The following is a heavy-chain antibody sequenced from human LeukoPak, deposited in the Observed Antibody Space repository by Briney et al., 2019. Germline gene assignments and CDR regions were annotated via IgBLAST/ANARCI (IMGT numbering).Heavy chain of an antibody. V-gene: IGHV1-69*01. J-gene: IGHJ5*02. CDR3: ARGVLRYFDWLYG. CDR2: IIPIFGTA. D-gene: IGHD3-9*01. CDR1: GGTFSSYA. Sequence: SVKVSCKASGGTFSSYAISWVRQAPGQGLEWMGGIIPIFGTANYAQKFQGRVTITADESTSTAYMELSSLRPEDTAVYYCARGVLRYFDWLYGWGQGTLVTVSS.